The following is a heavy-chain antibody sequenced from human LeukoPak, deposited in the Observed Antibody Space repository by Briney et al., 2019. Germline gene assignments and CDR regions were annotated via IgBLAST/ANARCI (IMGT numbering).Heavy chain of an antibody. CDR2: INSDGSST. Sequence: PGGSLRLSCAASGFTFSSYWMHWVRQAPGKGLVWVSRINSDGSSTSYADSVKGRFTISRDNAKNTAYLQMNSLRVEDTAVYYCTISRLLIDWFDPGSQATLVTVSS. D-gene: IGHD3-22*01. CDR1: GFTFSSYW. CDR3: TISRLLIDWFDP. J-gene: IGHJ5*02. V-gene: IGHV3-74*01.